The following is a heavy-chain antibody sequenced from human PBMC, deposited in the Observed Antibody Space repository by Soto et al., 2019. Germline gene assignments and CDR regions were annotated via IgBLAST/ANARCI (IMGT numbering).Heavy chain of an antibody. CDR2: IYHSGST. Sequence: SETLSLTCTVSGGSISSRGYYWSWIRQPPGKGLEWIGYIYHSGSTYYNPSLKSRVTISVDRSKNQFSLKLSSVTAADTAVYYCARGGRPYGDVGDAFDIWGQGTMVTVSS. CDR3: ARGGRPYGDVGDAFDI. CDR1: GGSISSRGYY. V-gene: IGHV4-30-2*01. J-gene: IGHJ3*02. D-gene: IGHD4-17*01.